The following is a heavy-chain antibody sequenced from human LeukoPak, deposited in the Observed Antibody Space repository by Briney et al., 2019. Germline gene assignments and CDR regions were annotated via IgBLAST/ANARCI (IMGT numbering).Heavy chain of an antibody. CDR1: GFTFSSYW. D-gene: IGHD2-2*02. CDR3: ARVVGYCSSTSCYKYFGY. J-gene: IGHJ4*02. CDR2: IKQDGSEK. Sequence: PGGSLRLSCAASGFTFSSYWMSWVRQAPGKGLEWVANIKQDGSEKYYVDSVKGRFTISRDNAKNSLYLQMNSLRAEDTAVYYCARVVGYCSSTSCYKYFGYWGQGTLVTVSS. V-gene: IGHV3-7*01.